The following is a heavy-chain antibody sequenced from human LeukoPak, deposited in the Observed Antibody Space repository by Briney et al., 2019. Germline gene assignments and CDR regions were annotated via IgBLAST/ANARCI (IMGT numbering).Heavy chain of an antibody. CDR3: ARDGDASEFDY. V-gene: IGHV3-66*02. Sequence: GGSLRLSCAASGFTVSSNYMSWVRQAPGKGLEWASVIYSGGSTYYADSVKGRFTISRDNSKNTLYLQMNSLRAEDTAVYYCARDGDASEFDYWGQGTLVTVSS. J-gene: IGHJ4*02. CDR1: GFTVSSNY. D-gene: IGHD7-27*01. CDR2: IYSGGST.